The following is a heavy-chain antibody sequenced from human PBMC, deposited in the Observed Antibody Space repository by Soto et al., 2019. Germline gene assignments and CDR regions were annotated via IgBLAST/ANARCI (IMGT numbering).Heavy chain of an antibody. V-gene: IGHV2-5*02. J-gene: IGHJ5*02. Sequence: QITLKESGPTLVKPTQTLTLTCTFSGFSLSTSEVGVGWIRQPPGKALQWLALIYWDDDKRYSPSLKSRLTITKDTPKNQVVLTMTNRDHVDTATYYCAHAPGIAVTTNWFDPWGQGILVTVSS. CDR2: IYWDDDK. D-gene: IGHD6-19*01. CDR3: AHAPGIAVTTNWFDP. CDR1: GFSLSTSEVG.